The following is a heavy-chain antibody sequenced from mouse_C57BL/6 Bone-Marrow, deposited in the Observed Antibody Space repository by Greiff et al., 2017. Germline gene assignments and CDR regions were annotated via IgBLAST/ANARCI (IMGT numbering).Heavy chain of an antibody. J-gene: IGHJ2*01. CDR1: GFTFTDYY. CDR2: IRNKATGSTT. V-gene: IGHV7-3*01. CDR3: ARYDDYDVDY. Sequence: DVKLVESGGGLVQPGGSLSLSCAASGFTFTDYYMSWVRQPPGKALEWLGFIRNKATGSTTEYSASVKGRVTISRDNYKSILYLQMNALRAEDSATYYCARYDDYDVDYWRQGTTLTVSS. D-gene: IGHD2-4*01.